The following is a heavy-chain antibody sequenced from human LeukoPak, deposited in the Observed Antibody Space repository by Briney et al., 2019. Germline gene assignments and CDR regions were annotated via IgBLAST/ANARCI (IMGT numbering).Heavy chain of an antibody. CDR1: GGSISSYY. V-gene: IGHV4-59*12. CDR3: ARDVVAAAGTWDY. CDR2: IYYSGST. J-gene: IGHJ4*02. Sequence: ASETLSLTCTVSGGSISSYYWSWIRQPPGKGLEWIGYIYYSGSTNYNPSLKSRVTISVDTSKNQFSLKLSSVSAADTAVYYCARDVVAAAGTWDYWGQGTLVTVSS. D-gene: IGHD6-13*01.